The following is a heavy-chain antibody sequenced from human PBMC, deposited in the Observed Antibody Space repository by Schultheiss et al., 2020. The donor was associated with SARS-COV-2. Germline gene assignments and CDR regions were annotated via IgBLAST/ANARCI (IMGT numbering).Heavy chain of an antibody. CDR2: IWYDGSNK. J-gene: IGHJ6*03. V-gene: IGHV3-33*01. Sequence: GGSLRLSCAASGFTFSSYGMHWVRQAPGKGLEWVVVIWYDGSNKYYADSVKGRFTISRDNSKNTLYLQMNSLRAEDTAVYYCASSGYDSSGYYYYMDVWGKGTTVTVSS. CDR3: ASSGYDSSGYYYYMDV. D-gene: IGHD3-22*01. CDR1: GFTFSSYG.